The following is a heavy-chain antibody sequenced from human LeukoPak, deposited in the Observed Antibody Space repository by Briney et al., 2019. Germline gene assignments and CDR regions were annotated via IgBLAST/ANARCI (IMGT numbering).Heavy chain of an antibody. J-gene: IGHJ4*02. CDR3: AKDRGLRFPWDY. D-gene: IGHD3-16*01. CDR2: ISYDGSNK. CDR1: GFTFSSYA. Sequence: GGSLRLSCAASGFTFSSYAMHWVRQAPGKGLEWVAVISYDGSNKYYADSVKGRFTISRDNSKNTLYLQMNSLRAEDTAVYYCAKDRGLRFPWDYWGQGTLVTVSS. V-gene: IGHV3-30*04.